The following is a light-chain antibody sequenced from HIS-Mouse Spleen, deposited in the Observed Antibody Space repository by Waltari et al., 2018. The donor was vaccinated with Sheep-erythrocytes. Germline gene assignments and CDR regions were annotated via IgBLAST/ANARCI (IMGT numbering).Light chain of an antibody. CDR2: KAS. CDR3: QQYNSYSPLT. J-gene: IGKJ4*01. CDR1: DSISSW. V-gene: IGKV1-5*03. Sequence: DTQLTQSPSTLSSSVGCRVTITCRASDSISSWLAWYQQKPGKAPKLLIYKASSLESGVPSRFSGSGSGTEFTLTISSLQPDDFATYYCQQYNSYSPLTFGGGTKVEIK.